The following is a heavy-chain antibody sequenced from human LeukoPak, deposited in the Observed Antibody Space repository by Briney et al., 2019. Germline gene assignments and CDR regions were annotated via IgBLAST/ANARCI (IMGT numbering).Heavy chain of an antibody. D-gene: IGHD3-22*01. CDR2: ISGDGSRT. CDR3: ARDPDLSGYSFFDS. CDR1: GFALSSYC. J-gene: IGHJ4*02. V-gene: IGHV3-74*01. Sequence: GGSLRLSCSASGFALSSYCMHWVRQAPGKGPGWFSRISGDGSRTAYADSVKGRFTISRDNAKNTLYLQMNSLRAEDTAVYYCARDPDLSGYSFFDSWGQGTLVTVSS.